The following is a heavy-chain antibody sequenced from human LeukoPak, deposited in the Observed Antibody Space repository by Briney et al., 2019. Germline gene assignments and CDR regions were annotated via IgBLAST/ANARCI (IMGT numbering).Heavy chain of an antibody. V-gene: IGHV1-69*04. CDR2: IIPILGIA. J-gene: IGHJ4*02. CDR1: GGTFSSYA. D-gene: IGHD3-22*01. Sequence: ASVKVSCKASGGTFSSYAISWVRQAPGQGLEWMGRIIPILGIANYAQKFQGRVTITADKSTSTAHMELSSLRSEDTAVYYCAREYYYDSSGYYYVKYFDYWGQGTLVTVSS. CDR3: AREYYYDSSGYYYVKYFDY.